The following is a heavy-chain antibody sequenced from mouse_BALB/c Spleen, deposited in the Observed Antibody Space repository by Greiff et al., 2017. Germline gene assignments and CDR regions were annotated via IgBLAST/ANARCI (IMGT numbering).Heavy chain of an antibody. CDR2: IDPENGNT. Sequence: VQLQQSGAELVRPGALVKLSRKASGFNIKDYYMHWMKQRPEQGLEWIGWIDPENGNTIYDPKFQGKASITADTSSNTAYLQLSSLTSEDTAVYYCARGYDYGCYYAMDDWGKGTSVTVSS. D-gene: IGHD2-4*01. CDR3: ARGYDYGCYYAMDD. CDR1: GFNIKDYY. V-gene: IGHV14-1*02. J-gene: IGHJ4*01.